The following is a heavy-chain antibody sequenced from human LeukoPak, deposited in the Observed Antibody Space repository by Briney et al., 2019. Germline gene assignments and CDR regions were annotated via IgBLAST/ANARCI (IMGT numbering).Heavy chain of an antibody. Sequence: PSETLSLTCAVYGGSFSGYYWSWIRQPPGKGLEWIGEINHSGSTNYNPSHKSRVTISVDKSKNQTFLRLSSVTAADTAVYYCTTYGGGGYGFDYWGQGTLVAVSS. V-gene: IGHV4-34*01. D-gene: IGHD3-16*01. J-gene: IGHJ4*02. CDR1: GGSFSGYY. CDR2: INHSGST. CDR3: TTYGGGGYGFDY.